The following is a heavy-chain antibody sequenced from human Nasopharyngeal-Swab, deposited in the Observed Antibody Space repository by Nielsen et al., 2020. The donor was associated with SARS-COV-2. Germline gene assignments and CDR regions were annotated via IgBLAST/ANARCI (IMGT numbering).Heavy chain of an antibody. CDR2: ISSGGSYI. CDR1: GFTFSSYS. J-gene: IGHJ4*02. D-gene: IGHD3-10*01. Sequence: GGSLRLSCAASGFTFSSYSMKWVRQAPGKGLEWVSSISSGGSYIYYADSVKGRCTISRDNAKSSLHLQMNSLRAEDTAVYYCARGEGYGSGSYSGYWGQGTLVTVSS. V-gene: IGHV3-21*01. CDR3: ARGEGYGSGSYSGY.